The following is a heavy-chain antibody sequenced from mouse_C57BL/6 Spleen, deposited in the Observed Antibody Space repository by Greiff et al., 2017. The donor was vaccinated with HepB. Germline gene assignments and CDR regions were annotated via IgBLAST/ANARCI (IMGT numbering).Heavy chain of an antibody. CDR2: ISNLAYSI. CDR1: GFTFSDYG. J-gene: IGHJ1*03. Sequence: EVQVVESGGGLVQPGGSLKLSCAASGFTFSDYGMAWVRQAPRKGPEWVAFISNLAYSIYYADTVTGRFTISREKAKNTLYLEMSSLRSEDTAMYYWARLYYRGLWYFDVWGTGTTVTVSS. CDR3: ARLYYRGLWYFDV. D-gene: IGHD2-14*01. V-gene: IGHV5-15*01.